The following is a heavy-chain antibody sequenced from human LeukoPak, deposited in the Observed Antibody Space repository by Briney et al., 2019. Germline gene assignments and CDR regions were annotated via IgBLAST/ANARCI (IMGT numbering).Heavy chain of an antibody. D-gene: IGHD1-26*01. CDR2: IYYSGST. Sequence: PSETLSLTCTVSGGSISGYYWSWIRQPPGKGLEWIGYIYYSGSTNYNPSLKSRVTISVDTSKNQFSLKLSSVTAADTAVYYCARAAELPDYWGQGTLVTVSS. V-gene: IGHV4-59*01. CDR3: ARAAELPDY. J-gene: IGHJ4*02. CDR1: GGSISGYY.